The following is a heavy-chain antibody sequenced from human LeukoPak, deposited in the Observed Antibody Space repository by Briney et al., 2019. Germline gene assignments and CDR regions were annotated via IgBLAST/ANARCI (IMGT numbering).Heavy chain of an antibody. J-gene: IGHJ4*02. CDR1: GFTFSSYA. D-gene: IGHD3-22*01. CDR3: AKGGYYSDSSGYYYSFLDF. V-gene: IGHV3-23*01. CDR2: ISGSGGNT. Sequence: GGSLRLSCAASGFTFSSYAMGWVRQAPGKGLEWVSAISGSGGNTYYADSVKGRFTISRDNSKNTLYLQMNNLRAEDTAVYYCAKGGYYSDSSGYYYSFLDFWGQGTLVTVSS.